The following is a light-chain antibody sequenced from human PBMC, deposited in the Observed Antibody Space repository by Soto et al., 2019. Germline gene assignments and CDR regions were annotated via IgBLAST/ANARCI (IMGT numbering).Light chain of an antibody. V-gene: IGLV2-14*01. Sequence: QSVLTQPASVSGSPGQSITISCTGTSSDVGGYNYVSWYQQHPGKAPKLVIYEVTKRPSGVSNRFSGSKSGNTASLTISVLQAEDETDYYCSSYTSTNHVVFGGGTKLTVL. CDR2: EVT. J-gene: IGLJ2*01. CDR3: SSYTSTNHVV. CDR1: SSDVGGYNY.